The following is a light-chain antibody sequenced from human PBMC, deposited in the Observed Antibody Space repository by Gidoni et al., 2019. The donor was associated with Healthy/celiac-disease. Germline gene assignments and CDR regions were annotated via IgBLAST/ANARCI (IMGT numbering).Light chain of an antibody. CDR2: DVS. CDR3: SSYTSSSTLYV. V-gene: IGLV2-14*03. J-gene: IGLJ1*01. Sequence: QSALPQPAYVSGSPGQSITISCTGTSSDVGGYNYVPWYQQHPGKAPKLMIYDVSNRPAGVSNRFSGSKSGNTASLTISGLQAEDEADYYCSSYTSSSTLYVFGTGTKVTVL. CDR1: SSDVGGYNY.